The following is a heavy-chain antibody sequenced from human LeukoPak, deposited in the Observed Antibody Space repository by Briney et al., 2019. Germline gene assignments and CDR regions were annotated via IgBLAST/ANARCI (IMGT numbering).Heavy chain of an antibody. Sequence: GGSLRLSCTAAGFTFNNYAMSWVRQAPGKGLEWVSVIYSGGSTYYADSVKGRFTISRDNSKNTLYLQMNSLRAEDTAVYYCAIHDYGDYYYGMDVWGQGTTVTVSS. J-gene: IGHJ6*02. V-gene: IGHV3-53*01. D-gene: IGHD4-17*01. CDR2: IYSGGST. CDR1: GFTFNNYA. CDR3: AIHDYGDYYYGMDV.